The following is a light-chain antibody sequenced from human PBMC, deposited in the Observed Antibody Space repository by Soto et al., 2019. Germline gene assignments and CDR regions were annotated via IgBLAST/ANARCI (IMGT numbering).Light chain of an antibody. CDR2: DVT. J-gene: IGLJ2*01. CDR1: SSDVGAYDF. Sequence: QSALTQPASVSGSPGQSITISCTGTSSDVGAYDFVSWYQHYPGKAPKLVTFDVTHRPPGISDRFSGSKSANTASLTISGLQAEDEAFYYCCSYTTRGTLVFGGGTKLTVL. CDR3: CSYTTRGTLV. V-gene: IGLV2-14*01.